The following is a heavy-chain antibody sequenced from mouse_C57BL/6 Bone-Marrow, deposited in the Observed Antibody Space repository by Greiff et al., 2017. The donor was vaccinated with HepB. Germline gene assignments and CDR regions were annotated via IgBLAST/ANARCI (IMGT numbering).Heavy chain of an antibody. V-gene: IGHV3-6*01. CDR3: ARGDYDYDD. CDR1: GYSITSGYY. J-gene: IGHJ2*01. CDR2: ISYDGSN. D-gene: IGHD2-4*01. Sequence: ESGPGLVKPSQSLSLTCSVTGYSITSGYYWNWIRQFPGNKLEWMGYISYDGSNNYNPSLKNRISITRDTSKNQFFLKLNSVTTEDTATYYCARGDYDYDDWGQGTTLTVSS.